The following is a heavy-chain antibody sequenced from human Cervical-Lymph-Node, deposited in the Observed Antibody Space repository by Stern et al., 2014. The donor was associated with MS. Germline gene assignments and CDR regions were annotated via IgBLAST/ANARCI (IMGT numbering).Heavy chain of an antibody. CDR3: ARRCSRRIDAFDI. J-gene: IGHJ3*02. V-gene: IGHV5-10-1*01. CDR1: GYSFTSYW. CDR2: IDPSDSYT. Sequence: EVQLVESGAEVKKPGESLRISCKGSGYSFTSYWISWVRQMPGKGLEWMGRIDPSDSYTNYSTSFQGHVTISADKSISTAYLQWSSLKASDTAMYYGARRCSRRIDAFDIWGQGTRVTVSS. D-gene: IGHD2-15*01.